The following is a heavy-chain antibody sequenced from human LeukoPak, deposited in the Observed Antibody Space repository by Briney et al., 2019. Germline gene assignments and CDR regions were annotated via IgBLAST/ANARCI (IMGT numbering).Heavy chain of an antibody. J-gene: IGHJ4*02. CDR3: AKGAMPYYDGSGYNYFDY. CDR2: MSGSGGMT. D-gene: IGHD3-22*01. CDR1: GLTFSSYA. Sequence: PGGSQRLSCAASGLTFSSYAMSWVRQAPGKGLEWVSAMSGSGGMTYYADSVKGRFSISRDNSKNTLHLQMNSLRAEDTAVYYCAKGAMPYYDGSGYNYFDYWGQGTPVTVSS. V-gene: IGHV3-23*01.